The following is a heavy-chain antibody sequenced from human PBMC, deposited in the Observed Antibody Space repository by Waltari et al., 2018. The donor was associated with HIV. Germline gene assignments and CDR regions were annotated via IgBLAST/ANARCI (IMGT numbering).Heavy chain of an antibody. CDR3: ARRAPMAYFDY. Sequence: QVQLNQWGAGLLKPSETLSLTCAAYGGSFCGNYWTWIRQPPGKGLEWIGEINHAGITNYNPSVKSRVTMSVDTSMNQFSLKLTSVTAADTALYYCARRAPMAYFDYWGQGSLVTVSS. J-gene: IGHJ4*02. CDR1: GGSFCGNY. V-gene: IGHV4-34*01. CDR2: INHAGIT. D-gene: IGHD2-8*01.